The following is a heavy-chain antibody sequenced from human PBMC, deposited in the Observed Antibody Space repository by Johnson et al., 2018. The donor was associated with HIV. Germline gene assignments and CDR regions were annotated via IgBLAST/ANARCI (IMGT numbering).Heavy chain of an antibody. CDR2: ISYDGSNK. D-gene: IGHD3-22*01. V-gene: IGHV3-30*04. CDR3: ARDRSTPQPYYYDSSGYRGYSAFDI. Sequence: QVQLVESGGGLVKPGGSLRLSCAASGFTFSNYAMHWVRQAPGKGLEWVAVISYDGSNKYYADSVKGRFTISRDNSKNTLYLQMNSLRAEDTAVYYCARDRSTPQPYYYDSSGYRGYSAFDIWGQGTMVTVSS. CDR1: GFTFSNYA. J-gene: IGHJ3*02.